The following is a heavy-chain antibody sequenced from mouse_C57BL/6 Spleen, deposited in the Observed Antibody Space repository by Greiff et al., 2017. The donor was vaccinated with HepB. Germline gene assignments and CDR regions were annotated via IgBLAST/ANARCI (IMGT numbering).Heavy chain of an antibody. CDR3: ARVGAYDYLYAMDY. CDR2: IWSGGST. D-gene: IGHD2-4*01. Sequence: QVHVKQSGPGLVQPSQSLSITCTVSGFSLTSYGVHWVRQSPGKGLEWLGVIWSGGSTDYNAAFISRLSISKDNSKSQVSFKMNSLQADDTAIYYCARVGAYDYLYAMDYWGQGTSVTVSS. V-gene: IGHV2-2*01. CDR1: GFSLTSYG. J-gene: IGHJ4*01.